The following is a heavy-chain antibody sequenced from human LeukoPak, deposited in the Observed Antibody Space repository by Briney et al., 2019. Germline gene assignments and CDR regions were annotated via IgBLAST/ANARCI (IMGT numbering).Heavy chain of an antibody. J-gene: IGHJ4*02. V-gene: IGHV4-59*12. CDR3: ARGGIAAAKGSGPFDY. CDR2: IYYSGST. D-gene: IGHD6-13*01. Sequence: GSLRLSCAASGFTFSSYSMNWVRQHPGKGLEWIGYIYYSGSTYYNPSLKSRVTISVDTSKNQFSLKLSSVTAADTAVYYCARGGIAAAKGSGPFDYWGQGTLVTVSS. CDR1: GFTFSSYS.